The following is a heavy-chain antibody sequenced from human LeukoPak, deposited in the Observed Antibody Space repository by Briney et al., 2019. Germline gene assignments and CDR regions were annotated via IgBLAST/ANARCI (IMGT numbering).Heavy chain of an antibody. CDR3: ARSITIRIDAFGI. CDR2: IYPGDSDT. Sequence: GESLKISCKGSGYSFTSYWIVWVRPRPGRGLEWVGIIYPGDSDTRYSPSFQGQVTISADKSISTAYLQWSSLKASDSAMYYCARSITIRIDAFGIWGQGTMVTVSS. V-gene: IGHV5-51*01. J-gene: IGHJ3*02. D-gene: IGHD3-10*01. CDR1: GYSFTSYW.